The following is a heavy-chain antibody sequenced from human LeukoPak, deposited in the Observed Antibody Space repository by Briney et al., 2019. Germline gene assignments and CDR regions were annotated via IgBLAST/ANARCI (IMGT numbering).Heavy chain of an antibody. V-gene: IGHV3-74*01. Sequence: GGSMRLSCAASGFTFSNDWLHWVRQAPGKGLVWVSRVTSDGVTSYADSVKGRFVMSRDNAKNTLHLQMDSLRVEDTAVYYCLCLEATSTGLIDHWGQGTLVTVSS. CDR1: GFTFSNDW. J-gene: IGHJ4*02. CDR3: LCLEATSTGLIDH. D-gene: IGHD5/OR15-5a*01. CDR2: VTSDGVT.